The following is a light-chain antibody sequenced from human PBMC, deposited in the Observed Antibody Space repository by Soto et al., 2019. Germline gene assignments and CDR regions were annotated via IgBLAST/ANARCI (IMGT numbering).Light chain of an antibody. Sequence: DIQMTQSPSSLSASVGDRITITCRASQAIGTYLNWCQQKPGKAPQLLIYAASRLYGGVPSRFSGSGSETDFTLTISSLQPEDSATYYCQQGHSTPYTFGQGTKLEIK. CDR1: QAIGTY. V-gene: IGKV1-39*01. CDR3: QQGHSTPYT. CDR2: AAS. J-gene: IGKJ2*01.